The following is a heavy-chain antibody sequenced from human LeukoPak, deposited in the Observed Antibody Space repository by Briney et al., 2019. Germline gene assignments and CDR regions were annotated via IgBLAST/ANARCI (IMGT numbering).Heavy chain of an antibody. CDR3: AREIMVRGVITYYFDY. CDR2: IYTSGST. J-gene: IGHJ4*02. V-gene: IGHV4-61*02. D-gene: IGHD3-10*01. CDR1: GGSISSGSYY. Sequence: SETLSLTCTVSGGSISSGSYYCSWIWQPAGKGLEWIGRIYTSGSTNYNPSLKSRVTISVDTSKNQFSLKLSSVTAADTAVYYCAREIMVRGVITYYFDYWGQGTLVTVSS.